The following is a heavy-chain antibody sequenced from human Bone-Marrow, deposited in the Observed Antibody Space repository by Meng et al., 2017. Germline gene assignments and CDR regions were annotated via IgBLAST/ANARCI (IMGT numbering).Heavy chain of an antibody. CDR2: ISYDGSNK. V-gene: IGHV3-30*18. D-gene: IGHD6-19*01. CDR3: AKDHDTSGWAFYY. Sequence: QVQLVESGGGVVQPGRSLRLSCAASGFTFSSYGMHWVRQAPGKGLEWVAVISYDGSNKYYADSVKGRFTISRDNSKSTLYLQMNSLRAEDTAIYYCAKDHDTSGWAFYYWGQGTLVTVSS. CDR1: GFTFSSYG. J-gene: IGHJ4*02.